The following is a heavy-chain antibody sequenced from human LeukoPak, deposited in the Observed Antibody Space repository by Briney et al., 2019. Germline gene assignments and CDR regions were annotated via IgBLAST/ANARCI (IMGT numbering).Heavy chain of an antibody. J-gene: IGHJ4*02. CDR2: MNPNSGNT. CDR1: GYTFTSYD. Sequence: ASVKVSCKASGYTFTSYDINWVRQATGQGLEWMGWMNPNSGNTGYAQKFQGRVTMTRNTSISTAYMELSSLRSEDTAMYYCAIFGVVITNFDYWGQGTLVTVSS. CDR3: AIFGVVITNFDY. V-gene: IGHV1-8*01. D-gene: IGHD3-3*01.